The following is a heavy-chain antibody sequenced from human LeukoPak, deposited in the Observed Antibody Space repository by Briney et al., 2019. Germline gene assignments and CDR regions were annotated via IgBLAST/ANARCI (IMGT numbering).Heavy chain of an antibody. CDR1: GGSISSSSYY. J-gene: IGHJ4*02. CDR2: IYYSGST. CDR3: ARQVANLRYCSGGSCYKNGENDY. D-gene: IGHD2-15*01. V-gene: IGHV4-39*01. Sequence: SETLSLTCTVSGGSISSSSYYWGWIRQPPGKGLEWIGSIYYSGSTYYNPSLKSRVTISVDTSKNQFSLKLSSVTAADTAVYCCARQVANLRYCSGGSCYKNGENDYWGQGTLVTVSS.